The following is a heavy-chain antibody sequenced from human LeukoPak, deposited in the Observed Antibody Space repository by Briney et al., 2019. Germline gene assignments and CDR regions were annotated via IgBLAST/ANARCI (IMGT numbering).Heavy chain of an antibody. CDR1: GYTFTIYF. CDR2: INPSGAST. CDR3: ARETPGTGAFDY. D-gene: IGHD3/OR15-3a*01. J-gene: IGHJ4*02. Sequence: GASVKVSCKTSGYTFTIYFIHWVRQAPGQGLEWMGIINPSGASTSYSQRFQGRVTMTRDMSTSTVYMELSSLRSEDTAVYYCARETPGTGAFDYWGQGTLVTVSS. V-gene: IGHV1-46*01.